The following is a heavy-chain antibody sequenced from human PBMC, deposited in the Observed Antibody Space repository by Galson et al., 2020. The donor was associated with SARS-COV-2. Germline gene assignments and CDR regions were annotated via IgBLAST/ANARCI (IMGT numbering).Heavy chain of an antibody. D-gene: IGHD5-12*01. Sequence: NSGGSLRLSCAASRFIFSDAYMSWIRQAPGKGLEWVASIGSSGGPIFYTDSVKGRFSISRDNGKRSLYLQLSNVRADDTSVYFCARTKTSRYSGYDYMYYFDLWGQGVLVTVSS. CDR1: RFIFSDAY. V-gene: IGHV3-11*04. CDR2: IGSSGGPI. CDR3: ARTKTSRYSGYDYMYYFDL. J-gene: IGHJ4*02.